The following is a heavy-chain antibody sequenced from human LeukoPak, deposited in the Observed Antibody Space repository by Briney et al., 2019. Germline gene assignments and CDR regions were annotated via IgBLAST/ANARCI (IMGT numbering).Heavy chain of an antibody. D-gene: IGHD3-3*02. J-gene: IGHJ4*02. Sequence: GGTLRLSCAASGLTFSRHGMSWARQAPGKGLEWVSTISGNDGRTYYLDSVKGRFSISRDNSKNTLYLQMSSLRAEDTAVYYCAKDHFGSEDYWGQGTLVTVSS. CDR2: ISGNDGRT. CDR3: AKDHFGSEDY. CDR1: GLTFSRHG. V-gene: IGHV3-23*01.